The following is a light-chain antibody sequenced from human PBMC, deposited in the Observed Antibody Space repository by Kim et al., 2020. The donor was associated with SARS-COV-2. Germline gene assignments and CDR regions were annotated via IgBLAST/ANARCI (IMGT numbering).Light chain of an antibody. CDR3: SSYTSSSSWV. CDR1: SSDVGGYNY. J-gene: IGLJ3*02. Sequence: GQSINISCTGTSSDVGGYNYVYWYQQHPGKAPELMIYDVSNRPSGVSIRFSGSKSGNTASLTISGLQAEDEADYYCSSYTSSSSWVFGGGTKLTVL. V-gene: IGLV2-14*03. CDR2: DVS.